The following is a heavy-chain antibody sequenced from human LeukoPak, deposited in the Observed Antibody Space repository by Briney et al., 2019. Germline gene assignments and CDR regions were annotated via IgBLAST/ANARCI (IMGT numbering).Heavy chain of an antibody. J-gene: IGHJ5*02. V-gene: IGHV4-31*11. D-gene: IGHD3-10*01. CDR3: ARRSGTWFDP. Sequence: PSQTLSLTCDVSAGSISSGGHYWSWIRQLPGKGLGWFGYIYYSGSTYYNPSLKSRLTISVDTSKNQFSLKLSSVTAADTAVYYCARRSGTWFDPWGQGTLVTVSS. CDR2: IYYSGST. CDR1: AGSISSGGHY.